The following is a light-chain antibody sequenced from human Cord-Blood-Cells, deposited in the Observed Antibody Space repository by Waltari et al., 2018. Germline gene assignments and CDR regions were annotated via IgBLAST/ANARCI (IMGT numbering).Light chain of an antibody. CDR1: SSDVGSYNL. Sequence: QSALTQPASVSGSPGQSITISCTGTSSDVGSYNLVSWYQQHPGKAPKLMFYEGSKRPSGVSIRFSVSKSGNTASLTIAGLQAEDEADYYCCSYAGSSYVFGTGTKVTVL. CDR2: EGS. V-gene: IGLV2-23*01. J-gene: IGLJ1*01. CDR3: CSYAGSSYV.